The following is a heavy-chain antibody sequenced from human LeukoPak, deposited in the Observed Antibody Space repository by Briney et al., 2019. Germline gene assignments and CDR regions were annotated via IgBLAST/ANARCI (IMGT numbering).Heavy chain of an antibody. Sequence: GASVKVSCKVSGYTLTELSMHWVRQAPGKGLEGMGGFDPEDGETIYAQKFQGRVTMTEDTSTDTAYMELSSLRSEDTAVYYCATSIVRGVITDWNWFDPWGQGTLVTVSS. V-gene: IGHV1-24*01. CDR1: GYTLTELS. CDR3: ATSIVRGVITDWNWFDP. CDR2: FDPEDGET. D-gene: IGHD3-10*01. J-gene: IGHJ5*02.